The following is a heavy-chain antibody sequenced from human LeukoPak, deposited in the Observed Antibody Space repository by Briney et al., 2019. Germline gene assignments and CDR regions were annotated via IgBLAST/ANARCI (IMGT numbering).Heavy chain of an antibody. D-gene: IGHD2-2*01. CDR2: IYYSGST. V-gene: IGHV4-59*08. CDR1: GGSISSYY. CDR3: ARHGNLVVPANYYYMDV. J-gene: IGHJ6*03. Sequence: SETLSLTCTVSGGSISSYYWSWIRQPPGKGLEWIGYIYYSGSTNYNPSLKSRVTISVDTSENQFSLKLSSVTAADTAVYYCARHGNLVVPANYYYMDVWGKGTTVTVSS.